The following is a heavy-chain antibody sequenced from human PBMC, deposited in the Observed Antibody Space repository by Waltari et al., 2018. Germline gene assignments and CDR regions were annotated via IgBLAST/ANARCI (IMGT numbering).Heavy chain of an antibody. V-gene: IGHV3-74*01. CDR1: GFTFTSSW. CDR3: ARAHSTTVTPEDYFDY. J-gene: IGHJ4*02. CDR2: INSDGIST. D-gene: IGHD4-17*01. Sequence: EVQLVESGGGLVQPGGSMSHSCAASGFTFTSSWMRGAPTPHGKGRGWVSRINSDGISTSYADSVKGRFTISRDNAKNTLYLQMNSLRAEDTAVYYCARAHSTTVTPEDYFDYWGQGTLVTVSS.